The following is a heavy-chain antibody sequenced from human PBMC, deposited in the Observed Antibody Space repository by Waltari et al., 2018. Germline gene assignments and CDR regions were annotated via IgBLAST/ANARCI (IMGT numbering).Heavy chain of an antibody. J-gene: IGHJ4*02. CDR3: ARQYGGKPLHIDY. CDR1: GFTVSSNY. V-gene: IGHV3-53*02. Sequence: EVQLVETGGGLIQPGGSLRLSCAASGFTVSSNYMSWVRQAPGKGLEWVAVIYRGGSTYDADSVKGRFTISRDNSKNTLYLQMNSLRAEDTAVDYCARQYGGKPLHIDYWGQGTLVTVSS. D-gene: IGHD2-15*01. CDR2: IYRGGST.